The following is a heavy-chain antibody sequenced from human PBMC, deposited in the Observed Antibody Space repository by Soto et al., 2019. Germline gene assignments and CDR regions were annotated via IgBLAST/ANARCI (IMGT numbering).Heavy chain of an antibody. Sequence: LRLSCAASGITFRTYAMAWVRQAPGKGPEWISSVSGSATSTFYADSVKGRFTISRDNSKSTVFLQMNSLRAEDTAVYYCVKGSYGSGSRGYLDSWGQGTLVTVSS. CDR2: VSGSATST. V-gene: IGHV3-23*01. CDR1: GITFRTYA. CDR3: VKGSYGSGSRGYLDS. J-gene: IGHJ4*02. D-gene: IGHD3-10*01.